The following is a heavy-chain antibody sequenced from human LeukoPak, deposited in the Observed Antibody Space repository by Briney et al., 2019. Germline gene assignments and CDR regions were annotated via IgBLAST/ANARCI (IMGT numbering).Heavy chain of an antibody. CDR3: ARQVGEEGAWNPFFDY. V-gene: IGHV4-39*01. Sequence: SETLSLTCTVSGGSISSSSYYWGWIRQPPGKGLEWIGSIYYSGSTYYNPSLKSRVTISVDTSKNQFSLKLSSVTAADTAVYYCARQVGEEGAWNPFFDYWGQGTLVTVSS. D-gene: IGHD1-26*01. CDR1: GGSISSSSYY. CDR2: IYYSGST. J-gene: IGHJ4*02.